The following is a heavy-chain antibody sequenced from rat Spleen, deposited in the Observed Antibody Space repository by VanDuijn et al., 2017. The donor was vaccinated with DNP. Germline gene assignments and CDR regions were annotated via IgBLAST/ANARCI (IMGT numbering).Heavy chain of an antibody. V-gene: IGHV3-3*01. D-gene: IGHD5-1*01. CDR3: AIQLGVFDY. Sequence: EVQLQESGPGLVKPSQSLSLTCSVTGYSITSIFRWSWIRKFPGDKLEWMGYINGAGITNSNPSLKSRISITRDTSKNQFFLQVNFVTPEDSATYYCAIQLGVFDYWGQGVMVTVSS. CDR1: GYSITSIFR. J-gene: IGHJ2*01. CDR2: INGAGIT.